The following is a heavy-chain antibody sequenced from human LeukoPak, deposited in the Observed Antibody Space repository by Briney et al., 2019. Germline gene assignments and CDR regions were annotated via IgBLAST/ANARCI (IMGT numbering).Heavy chain of an antibody. Sequence: PSETLSLTCAVSGGSISSGGYSWSWIRQPPGKGLEWIGYIYHSGSTYYNPSLKSRVTISVDRSKNQFSLKLSSVTAADTAVYYCARQGRWGSNSDDYWGQGTLVTVSS. J-gene: IGHJ4*02. CDR3: ARQGRWGSNSDDY. V-gene: IGHV4-30-2*01. D-gene: IGHD7-27*01. CDR1: GGSISSGGYS. CDR2: IYHSGST.